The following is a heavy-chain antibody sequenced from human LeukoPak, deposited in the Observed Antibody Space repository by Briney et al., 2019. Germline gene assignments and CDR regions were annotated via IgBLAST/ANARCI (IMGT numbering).Heavy chain of an antibody. V-gene: IGHV3-21*01. CDR1: GFTLSNYS. D-gene: IGHD4-11*01. J-gene: IGHJ4*02. CDR2: ISSSSSYI. Sequence: GGSLRLSCAASGFTLSNYSMNWVRQAPGKGLEWVAFISSSSSYIFYADSLKGRFTISRDNAKNSLYLQMNSLRADDTAVYYCARDLAYGNDGLWGQGTLVTVSS. CDR3: ARDLAYGNDGL.